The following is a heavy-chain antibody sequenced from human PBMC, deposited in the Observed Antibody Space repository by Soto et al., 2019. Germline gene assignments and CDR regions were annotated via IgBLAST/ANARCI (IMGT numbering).Heavy chain of an antibody. CDR2: IKQDGSEK. V-gene: IGHV3-7*05. Sequence: EVQLVESGGGLVQPGGSLRLSCAASGFTFSSYWMSWVRQAPGKGLEWVANIKQDGSEKYYVDSVKGQFTISRDNAKNSLYLQMNSLRAEDTAVYYCAREDIVVVTAIRDWGQGTLVTVSS. J-gene: IGHJ4*02. CDR3: AREDIVVVTAIRD. D-gene: IGHD2-21*02. CDR1: GFTFSSYW.